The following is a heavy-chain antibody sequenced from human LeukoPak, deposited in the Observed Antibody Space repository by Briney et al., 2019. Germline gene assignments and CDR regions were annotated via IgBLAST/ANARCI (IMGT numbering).Heavy chain of an antibody. CDR1: GYTFTGYY. V-gene: IGHV1-2*02. J-gene: IGHJ4*02. CDR3: ARAPTYYYDSSGYVH. Sequence: ASVKVSCKASGYTFTGYYMHWARQAPGQGLEWMGWINPNSGGTNYAQKFQGRVTMTRDTSISTAYMELSRLRSDDTAVYYCARAPTYYYDSSGYVHWGQGTLVTVSS. CDR2: INPNSGGT. D-gene: IGHD3-22*01.